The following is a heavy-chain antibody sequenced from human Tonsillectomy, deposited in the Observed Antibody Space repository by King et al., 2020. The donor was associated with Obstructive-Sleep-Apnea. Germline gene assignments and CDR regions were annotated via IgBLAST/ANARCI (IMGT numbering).Heavy chain of an antibody. Sequence: VQLVESGGGVVQPGKSLRLSCAASGFTFGSFDIHWVRQAPGKGLEWGAVISYDGTTNYYADSVKGRFTISRDNSKNTVYLQMIRLRAEDTAVYYCSKKRERYPSRWIFDAWGQGILVTVPP. D-gene: IGHD6-19*01. J-gene: IGHJ4*02. CDR1: GFTFGSFD. CDR2: ISYDGTTN. CDR3: SKKRERYPSRWIFDA. V-gene: IGHV3-30*18.